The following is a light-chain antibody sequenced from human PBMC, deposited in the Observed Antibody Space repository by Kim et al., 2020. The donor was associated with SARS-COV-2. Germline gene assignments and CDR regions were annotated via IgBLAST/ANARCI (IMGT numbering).Light chain of an antibody. J-gene: IGKJ4*01. V-gene: IGKV1-39*01. Sequence: ASVGDRVTITCRASQTISNYLNWYQQKAGKAPQILIYSASNLQSGVPSRFSGSGSGTDLTLSISSLQLEDFATYYCQQTSSVPLTFGGGTKVDIK. CDR1: QTISNY. CDR3: QQTSSVPLT. CDR2: SAS.